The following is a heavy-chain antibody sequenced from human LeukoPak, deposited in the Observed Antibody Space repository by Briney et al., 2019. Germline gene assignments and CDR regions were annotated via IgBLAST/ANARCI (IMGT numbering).Heavy chain of an antibody. CDR1: GGSISSSSYY. Sequence: PSETLSLTCTVSGGSISSSSYYWGWIRQPPGKGLEWIGEIYHSGSTNYNPSLKSRVTVSVDKSKNQFSLKLSSVTAADTAVYYCAREFGERYGDYGRHFDYWGQGTLVTVSS. CDR2: IYHSGST. D-gene: IGHD4-17*01. CDR3: AREFGERYGDYGRHFDY. V-gene: IGHV4-39*07. J-gene: IGHJ4*02.